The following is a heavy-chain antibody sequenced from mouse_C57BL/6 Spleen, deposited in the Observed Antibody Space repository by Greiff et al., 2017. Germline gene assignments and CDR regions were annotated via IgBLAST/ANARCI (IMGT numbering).Heavy chain of an antibody. CDR2: IDPETGGT. CDR1: GYTFTDYE. J-gene: IGHJ3*01. V-gene: IGHV1-15*01. D-gene: IGHD1-1*02. CDR3: TRDYASRFAY. Sequence: QVQLQESGAELVRPGASVTLSCEASGYTFTDYEMHWVKQTPVHGLEWIGAIDPETGGTAYNQKFKGKAILTVDKSSTTAYMELRSLTSEDSAGYYCTRDYASRFAYGGKGTLVTVPA.